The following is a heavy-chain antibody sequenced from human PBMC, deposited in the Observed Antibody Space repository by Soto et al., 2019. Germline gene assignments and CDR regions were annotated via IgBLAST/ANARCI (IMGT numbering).Heavy chain of an antibody. D-gene: IGHD3-10*01. CDR3: ASHGSGSNVLFDY. J-gene: IGHJ4*02. CDR2: IYYSGST. CDR1: GGSISSYY. V-gene: IGHV4-59*08. Sequence: SETLSLTCTVSGGSISSYYWSWIRQPPGKGLEWIGYIYYSGSTNYNPSLKSRVTISVDTSKNQFSLKLSSVTAADTAVYYCASHGSGSNVLFDYWGQGTLVTVSS.